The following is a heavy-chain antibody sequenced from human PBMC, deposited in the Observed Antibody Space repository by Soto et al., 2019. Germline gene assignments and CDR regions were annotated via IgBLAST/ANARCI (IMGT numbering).Heavy chain of an antibody. V-gene: IGHV3-64D*08. CDR3: LPSPAAAGTRGAGY. D-gene: IGHD6-13*01. CDR1: GFTFSTYP. J-gene: IGHJ4*02. Sequence: GGSLRLSCSASGFTFSTYPMHWVRQAPGKGLEYVSAITSNGGNSYYADSVKGRFTISRDNSKNTLYLQMSSLRIEDTAVYYFLPSPAAAGTRGAGYWGQGTLVTVFS. CDR2: ITSNGGNS.